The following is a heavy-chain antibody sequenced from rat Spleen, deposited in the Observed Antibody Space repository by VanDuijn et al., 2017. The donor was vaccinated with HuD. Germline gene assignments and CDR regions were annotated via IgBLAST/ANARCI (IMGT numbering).Heavy chain of an antibody. CDR3: ASSYYDGSYYYDY. Sequence: EVQLQESGPGLVKPSQSLSLTCSVTGYSITSNYWGWIRKFPGNKMEWMGYISYSGSTSYNPSLKSRISITRDTSKNQFFLQLNSVTTEDTATYYCASSYYDGSYYYDYWGQGVMVTVSS. J-gene: IGHJ2*01. CDR2: ISYSGST. V-gene: IGHV3-1*01. CDR1: GYSITSNY. D-gene: IGHD1-12*02.